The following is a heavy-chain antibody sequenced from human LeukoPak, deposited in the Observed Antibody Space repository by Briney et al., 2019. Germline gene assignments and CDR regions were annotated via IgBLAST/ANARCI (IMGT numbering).Heavy chain of an antibody. Sequence: PGGSLRLSCAASGFSFSSYEMNWVRQAPGKGLEWISYISASGTLTHYADSVEGRFTISRDNAKNSLYLQMNSLRAEDTAVYYCARVRKAYGDYAYYYYYMDVWGKGTTVTISS. J-gene: IGHJ6*03. D-gene: IGHD4-17*01. CDR2: ISASGTLT. CDR3: ARVRKAYGDYAYYYYYMDV. CDR1: GFSFSSYE. V-gene: IGHV3-48*03.